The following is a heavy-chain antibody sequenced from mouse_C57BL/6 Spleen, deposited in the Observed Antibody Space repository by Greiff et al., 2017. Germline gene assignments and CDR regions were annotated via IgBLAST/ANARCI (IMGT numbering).Heavy chain of an antibody. Sequence: LVESGASVKISCKASGYAFSSYWMNWVKQRPGKGLEWIGQIYPGDGDTNYNGKFKGKATLTADKSSSTAYMQHSSLTSEDSAVYFCAREIYYGNSLCYFDYWGQGTTLTDSS. CDR1: GYAFSSYW. V-gene: IGHV1-80*01. J-gene: IGHJ2*01. CDR2: IYPGDGDT. D-gene: IGHD2-1*01. CDR3: AREIYYGNSLCYFDY.